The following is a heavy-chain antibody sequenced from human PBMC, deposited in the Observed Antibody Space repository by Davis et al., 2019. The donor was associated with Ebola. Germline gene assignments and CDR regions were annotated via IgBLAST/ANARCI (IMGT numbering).Heavy chain of an antibody. Sequence: GESLKISCAASGFTFSSYAMSWVRQAPGKGLEWVSAISGSDGSTYYADSVKGRFTISRDNAKNSLYLQMNSLRAEDTAVYYCASLTGDSIVVVSYYFDYWGQGTLVTVSS. J-gene: IGHJ4*02. CDR2: ISGSDGST. CDR3: ASLTGDSIVVVSYYFDY. CDR1: GFTFSSYA. V-gene: IGHV3-23*01. D-gene: IGHD3-22*01.